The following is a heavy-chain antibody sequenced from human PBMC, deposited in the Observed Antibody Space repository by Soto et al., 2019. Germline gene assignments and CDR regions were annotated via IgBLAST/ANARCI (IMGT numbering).Heavy chain of an antibody. D-gene: IGHD6-6*01. CDR2: IYYSGST. CDR3: ARARWEHSSSSDYFDY. CDR1: GGSISSGDYY. Sequence: QVQLQESGPGLVKPSQTLSLTCTVSGGSISSGDYYWSWIRQPPGKGLEWIGYIYYSGSTYYNPSLKSRVTISVDTSKNQFSLKLSSVTAADTAVYYCARARWEHSSSSDYFDYWGQGTLVTVSS. J-gene: IGHJ4*02. V-gene: IGHV4-30-4*01.